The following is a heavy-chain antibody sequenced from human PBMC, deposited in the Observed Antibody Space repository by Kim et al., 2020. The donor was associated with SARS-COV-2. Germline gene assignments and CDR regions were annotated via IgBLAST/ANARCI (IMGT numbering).Heavy chain of an antibody. D-gene: IGHD2-8*01. CDR1: GFTFSSYE. CDR2: ISSSGSTI. Sequence: GGSLRLSCAASGFTFSSYEMNWVRQAPGKGLEWVSYISSSGSTIYYADSVKGRFTISRDNAKNSLYLQMNSLRAEDTAVYYCARDKRDIVLIGRVFRAHYYGMYVWGQGTTVTVSS. J-gene: IGHJ6*02. V-gene: IGHV3-48*03. CDR3: ARDKRDIVLIGRVFRAHYYGMYV.